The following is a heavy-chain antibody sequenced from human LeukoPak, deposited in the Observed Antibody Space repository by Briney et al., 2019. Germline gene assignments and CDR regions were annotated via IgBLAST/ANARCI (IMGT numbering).Heavy chain of an antibody. V-gene: IGHV1-3*04. CDR2: INTGNGNT. Sequence: ASVKVSCKASGYSFSNYAMHWVRQAPGQRLEWMGWINTGNGNTEFSQKFQGRVTIARDTSANTVYMELSSLRSDDTAVYYCAREQVAAGTEWKNLLQYWGQGTLVTVSS. J-gene: IGHJ4*02. D-gene: IGHD6-13*01. CDR1: GYSFSNYA. CDR3: AREQVAAGTEWKNLLQY.